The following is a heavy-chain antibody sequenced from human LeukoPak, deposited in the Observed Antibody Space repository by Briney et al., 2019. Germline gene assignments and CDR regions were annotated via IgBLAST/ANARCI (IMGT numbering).Heavy chain of an antibody. CDR3: ASSPTMGLNWFDP. Sequence: PSETLSLTCTVSGGSISSYYWSWIRQPPGKGLEWIGYIYYGGSTDYNPSLKSRVTISVDTSKNQFSLKLSSVTAADTAVYYCASSPTMGLNWFDPWGQGTLVTVSS. D-gene: IGHD5-24*01. V-gene: IGHV4-59*01. CDR1: GGSISSYY. CDR2: IYYGGST. J-gene: IGHJ5*02.